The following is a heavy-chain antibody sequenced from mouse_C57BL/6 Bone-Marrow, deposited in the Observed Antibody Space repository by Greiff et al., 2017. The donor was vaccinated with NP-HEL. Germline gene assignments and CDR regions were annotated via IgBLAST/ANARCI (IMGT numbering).Heavy chain of an antibody. CDR1: GYTFTSYG. D-gene: IGHD2-2*01. J-gene: IGHJ4*01. CDR2: IYPRSGNT. V-gene: IGHV1-81*01. CDR3: SRIRLRWTLYYAMDY. Sequence: VQGVESGAELARPGASVKLSCKASGYTFTSYGISWVKQRTGQGLEWIGEIYPRSGNTYYNEKFKGKATLTADKSSSTAYMELRSLTSVDSAVYFCSRIRLRWTLYYAMDYWGQGTTVTVSS.